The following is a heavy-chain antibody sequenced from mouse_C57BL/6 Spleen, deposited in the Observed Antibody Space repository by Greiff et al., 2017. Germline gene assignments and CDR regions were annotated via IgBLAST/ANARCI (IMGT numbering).Heavy chain of an antibody. J-gene: IGHJ2*01. D-gene: IGHD3-3*01. Sequence: DVQLVESGGGLVKPGGSLKLSCAASGFTFSSYAMSWVRQTPEKRLEWVATISDGGSYTYYPDNVKGRFTISRDNAKNNLYLQMSHLKSEDTAMYYCAREGDGFDYWGQGTTLTVSS. V-gene: IGHV5-4*01. CDR1: GFTFSSYA. CDR3: AREGDGFDY. CDR2: ISDGGSYT.